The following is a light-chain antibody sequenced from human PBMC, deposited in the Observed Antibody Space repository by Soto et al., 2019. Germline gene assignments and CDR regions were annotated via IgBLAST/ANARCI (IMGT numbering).Light chain of an antibody. CDR3: QSYDSSLSGSV. CDR2: RDS. Sequence: QTVVTQPPSVSGAPGQRVTISCTGSSSNIGAGYDVHWYQQLPGTAPKLLIYRDSTRPSGVPDRFSGSKSGTSASLAITGLQAEDEADYYCQSYDSSLSGSVFGGGTKLTVL. CDR1: SSNIGAGYD. V-gene: IGLV1-40*01. J-gene: IGLJ3*02.